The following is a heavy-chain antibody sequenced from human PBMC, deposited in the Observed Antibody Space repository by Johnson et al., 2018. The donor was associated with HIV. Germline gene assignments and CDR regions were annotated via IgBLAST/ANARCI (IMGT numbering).Heavy chain of an antibody. CDR3: ARGLWLTPDVFDV. V-gene: IGHV3-11*04. CDR1: EFILSDYY. CDR2: ISSSGGTI. D-gene: IGHD6-19*01. Sequence: QVQLVESGGDLVKPGGSLRLSCGASEFILSDYYISWVRQAPEKGLEWISYISSSGGTIYYADSVKGRFTITRDNAKNSLYLQMNSLRAEDTDVYYCARGLWLTPDVFDVGGQGTMVTVSS. J-gene: IGHJ3*01.